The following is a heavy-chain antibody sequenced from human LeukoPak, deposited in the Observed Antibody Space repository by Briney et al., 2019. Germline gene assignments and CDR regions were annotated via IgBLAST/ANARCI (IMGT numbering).Heavy chain of an antibody. CDR3: ARDLRYFDWLLLDEWPIPY. CDR2: IYYSGST. J-gene: IGHJ4*02. CDR1: GGSISSYY. D-gene: IGHD3-9*01. V-gene: IGHV4-59*08. Sequence: SETLSLTCTVSGGSISSYYWSWIRQPPGKGLEWIGYIYYSGSTNYNPSLKSRVTISVDTSKNQFSLKLSSVTAADTAVYYCARDLRYFDWLLLDEWPIPYWGQGTLVTVSS.